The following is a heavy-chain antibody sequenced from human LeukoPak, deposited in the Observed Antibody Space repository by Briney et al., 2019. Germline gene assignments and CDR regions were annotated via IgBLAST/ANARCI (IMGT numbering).Heavy chain of an antibody. J-gene: IGHJ4*02. CDR2: IYYSGST. CDR1: GGSISSGGYY. V-gene: IGHV4-31*03. D-gene: IGHD4-17*01. Sequence: QLKLQESGPGLVKPSQTMSLTCPVSGGSISSGGYYWSWIRHHPGKGLVWIGYIYYSGSTYYNPSLKSRVTISVDTSKNQFSLKLNSVTAADTAVYYCARRAYGDYYFDYWGQGTLVTVSS. CDR3: ARRAYGDYYFDY.